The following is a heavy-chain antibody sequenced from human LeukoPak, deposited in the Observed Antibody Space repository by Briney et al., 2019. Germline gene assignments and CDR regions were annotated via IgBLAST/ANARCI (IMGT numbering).Heavy chain of an antibody. D-gene: IGHD6-19*01. J-gene: IGHJ4*02. Sequence: PGGSLRLSCAASGFTFSSYAMSWVRQAPGKGLEWVSPISGNGVSTYYADSVKGRFTISRDNSKNTLYLQMNSLRADDTAIYYCAKDESGWVFDYWGQGTLVTVSS. CDR2: ISGNGVST. CDR3: AKDESGWVFDY. V-gene: IGHV3-23*01. CDR1: GFTFSSYA.